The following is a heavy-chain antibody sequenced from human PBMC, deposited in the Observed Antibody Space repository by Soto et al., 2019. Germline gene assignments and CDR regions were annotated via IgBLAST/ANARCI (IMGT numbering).Heavy chain of an antibody. CDR1: GGSMSGSY. V-gene: IGHV4-59*01. CDR3: ARGGWYLDY. J-gene: IGHJ4*02. CDR2: IYYTGSP. D-gene: IGHD6-19*01. Sequence: SETLSLTCTVSGGSMSGSYWSWIRQCPGKGLEWIAYIYYTGSPEYNPSLNSRVTISVDTSRNQFSLKLSAVTAADTAVYYCARGGWYLDYWGRRTLVTVSS.